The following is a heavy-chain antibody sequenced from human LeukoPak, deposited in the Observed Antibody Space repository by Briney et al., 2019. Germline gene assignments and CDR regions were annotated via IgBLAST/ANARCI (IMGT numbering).Heavy chain of an antibody. CDR3: ARDRNYYGSGSLDY. D-gene: IGHD3-10*01. CDR1: GFTFSDYY. CDR2: ISSSGTI. V-gene: IGHV3-11*04. J-gene: IGHJ4*02. Sequence: GGSLRLSCAASGFTFSDYYMSWIRQAPGKGLEWVSYISSSGTIYYADSVKGRFTISRDNAKNSLYLQMNSLRAEDTAVYYCARDRNYYGSGSLDYWGQGTLVTVSS.